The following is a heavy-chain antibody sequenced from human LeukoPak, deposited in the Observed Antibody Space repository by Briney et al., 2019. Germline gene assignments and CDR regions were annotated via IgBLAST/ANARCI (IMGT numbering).Heavy chain of an antibody. Sequence: GASVKVSCKASGYTFTSYDINWVRQATGQGLEWMGWMNPNSGNTGYAQKFQGRVTMTRNTSISTAYMELSSLRSEDTAVYYCARVVVAATEGYFDYWGQGTLVTVSS. D-gene: IGHD2-15*01. V-gene: IGHV1-8*01. J-gene: IGHJ4*02. CDR1: GYTFTSYD. CDR3: ARVVVAATEGYFDY. CDR2: MNPNSGNT.